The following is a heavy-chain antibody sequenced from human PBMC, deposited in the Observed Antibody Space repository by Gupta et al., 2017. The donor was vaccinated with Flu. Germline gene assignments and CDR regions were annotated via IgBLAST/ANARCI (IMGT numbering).Heavy chain of an antibody. CDR2: ILPLFGTT. V-gene: IGHV1-69*06. D-gene: IGHD3-16*02. J-gene: IGHJ5*02. Sequence: QVHLVQSGAERKKPGSSVRVSCKASGDNFNNYGISWVRQAPGQGLEWMGTILPLFGTTNYAQNFQGRVTITADRSTTTAYLELGGLKSEDTAIYYCAKDIGRCFDPWGQGTRVTVSS. CDR3: AKDIGRCFDP. CDR1: GDNFNNYG.